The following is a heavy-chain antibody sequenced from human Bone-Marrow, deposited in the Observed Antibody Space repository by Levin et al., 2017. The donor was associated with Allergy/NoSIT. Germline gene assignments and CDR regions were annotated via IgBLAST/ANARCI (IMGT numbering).Heavy chain of an antibody. V-gene: IGHV4-31*03. CDR3: AREDRSGSFDV. CDR1: GGSISSGGYY. J-gene: IGHJ3*01. D-gene: IGHD3-10*01. CDR2: IFYSGTT. Sequence: PSPTLSLTCSVSGGSISSGGYYWTWIRQHPEWGLQWLGYIFYSGTTYYSPSLKSRVSISVDTSKNQFSLRLTSVTAADTAVYFCAREDRSGSFDVWGQGTVVTVSS.